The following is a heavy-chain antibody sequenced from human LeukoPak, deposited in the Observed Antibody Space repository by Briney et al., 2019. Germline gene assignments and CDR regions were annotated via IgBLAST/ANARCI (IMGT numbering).Heavy chain of an antibody. J-gene: IGHJ6*02. CDR2: ISSKSEHI. D-gene: IGHD2-21*01. CDR3: TRFESDFAYYYGMDV. V-gene: IGHV3-21*01. CDR1: GFTFNVFS. Sequence: PGGSPRLSCAASGFTFNVFSMNWIRQAPGKGLEWVSSISSKSEHILYSDSVKDRFTISRDNAKNSLYLQMNSLRVEDTAVYYCTRFESDFAYYYGMDVWGQGTTVTVSS.